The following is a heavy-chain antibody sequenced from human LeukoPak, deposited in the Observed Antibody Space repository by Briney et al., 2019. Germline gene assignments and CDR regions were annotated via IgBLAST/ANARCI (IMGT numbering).Heavy chain of an antibody. J-gene: IGHJ4*02. CDR1: GFSFSNAW. D-gene: IGHD3-22*01. CDR3: NTSHYSSDVNGYSYFDY. V-gene: IGHV3-15*01. CDR2: IISRTSGGAT. Sequence: GGSLRLSCTASGFSFSNAWMTWVRQAPGKGLEWVGRIISRTSGGATDYAAPVRGRFTISRDDSQNTLYLQMNSLKTEDTAVYFCNTSHYSSDVNGYSYFDYWGQGTPVTVSS.